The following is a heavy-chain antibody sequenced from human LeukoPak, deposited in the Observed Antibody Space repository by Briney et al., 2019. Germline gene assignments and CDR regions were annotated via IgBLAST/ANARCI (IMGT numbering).Heavy chain of an antibody. D-gene: IGHD3-10*01. J-gene: IGHJ5*02. CDR2: VYYVGNA. Sequence: SETLSLTCTVSGGSVRSSRPYWGWIRQSPWKGLEWIGSVYYVGNAYYRPSLLSRATISIDTSKTHISLRLTSVTATDTGIYYCATHDEGSYFETWGQGALVTVSS. V-gene: IGHV4-39*02. CDR1: GGSVRSSRPY. CDR3: ATHDEGSYFET.